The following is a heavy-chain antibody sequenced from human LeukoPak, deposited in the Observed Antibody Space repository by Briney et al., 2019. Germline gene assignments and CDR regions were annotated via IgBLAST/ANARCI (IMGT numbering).Heavy chain of an antibody. CDR3: ARVRTTPYYYYGMDV. CDR2: IYYSGST. CDR1: GGSISSGDYY. Sequence: ASETLSLTCTVSGGSISSGDYYWSWIRQSPGKGLEWIGYIYYSGSTYYNPSLKSRFTISVDTSKNQFSLKLSSVTAADTAVYYCARVRTTPYYYYGMDVWGQGTTVTVTS. J-gene: IGHJ6*02. D-gene: IGHD1-14*01. V-gene: IGHV4-30-4*01.